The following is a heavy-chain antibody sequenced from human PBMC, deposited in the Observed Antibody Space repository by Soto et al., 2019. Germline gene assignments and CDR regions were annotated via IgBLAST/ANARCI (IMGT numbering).Heavy chain of an antibody. J-gene: IGHJ4*02. V-gene: IGHV4-30-4*08. Sequence: SETLSLTCTVSGGSISSGGYYWSWIRQDPGKGLEWIGSIDYSGNTYYSPSLKSRVTISVDPSNTQFSLKLSSLTAADTAVYYCASASYDTSTYYLDYWGQATLVTVSS. CDR3: ASASYDTSTYYLDY. D-gene: IGHD3-22*01. CDR2: IDYSGNT. CDR1: GGSISSGGYY.